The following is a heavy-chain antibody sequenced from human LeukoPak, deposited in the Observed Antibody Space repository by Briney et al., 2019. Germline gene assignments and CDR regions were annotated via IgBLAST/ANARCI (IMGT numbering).Heavy chain of an antibody. V-gene: IGHV3-21*01. CDR1: GFTFSSYS. CDR3: ARGWFGELLHRANDY. J-gene: IGHJ4*02. D-gene: IGHD3-10*01. Sequence: PGGSLRLSCAASGFTFSSYSMNWVRQAPGKGLEWVSSISSSSSYIYYADSVKGRFTISRDNAKNSLYLQMNSLRAEDTAVYYCARGWFGELLHRANDYWGQGTLVTVSS. CDR2: ISSSSSYI.